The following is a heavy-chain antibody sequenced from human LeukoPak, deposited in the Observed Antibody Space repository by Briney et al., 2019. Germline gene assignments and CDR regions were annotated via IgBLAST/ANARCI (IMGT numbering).Heavy chain of an antibody. D-gene: IGHD5-24*01. CDR1: GFTFSSYA. J-gene: IGHJ5*02. CDR3: AKGRCGCNLLCSAQFDP. V-gene: IGHV3-23*01. Sequence: QPGGSLRLSCAASGFTFSSYAMSWVRQAPGKGLEWVSAISGSGGSTYYADSVKGRFTISRDNSKNTLYLQMNSLRAEDTAVYYCAKGRCGCNLLCSAQFDPWGQGTLVTVSS. CDR2: ISGSGGST.